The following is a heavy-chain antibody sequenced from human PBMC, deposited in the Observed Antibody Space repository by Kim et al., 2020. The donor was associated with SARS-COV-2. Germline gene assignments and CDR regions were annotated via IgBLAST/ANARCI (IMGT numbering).Heavy chain of an antibody. CDR2: IYPGDSDT. D-gene: IGHD5-12*01. V-gene: IGHV5-51*01. J-gene: IGHJ6*02. CDR1: GYSFTSYW. Sequence: GESLKISCKGSGYSFTSYWIGWVRQMPGKGLEWMGIIYPGDSDTRYSPSFQGQVTISADKSISTAYLQWSSLKASDTAMYYCARGVVATINYYYYYGMDVWGQGTTVTVSS. CDR3: ARGVVATINYYYYYGMDV.